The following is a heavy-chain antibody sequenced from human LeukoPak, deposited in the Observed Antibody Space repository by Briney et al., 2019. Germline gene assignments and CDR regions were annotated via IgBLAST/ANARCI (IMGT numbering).Heavy chain of an antibody. Sequence: SETLTLTCAVYGGSFSGYYWSWIRQPPGKGLEWIGEINHSGSTNYNPSLKSRVTISVDTSKNQFSLKLSSVTAADTAVYYCARGPSSWETRNYYYYGMDVWGKGTTVTVSS. V-gene: IGHV4-34*01. J-gene: IGHJ6*04. CDR3: ARGPSSWETRNYYYYGMDV. CDR1: GGSFSGYY. CDR2: INHSGST. D-gene: IGHD6-13*01.